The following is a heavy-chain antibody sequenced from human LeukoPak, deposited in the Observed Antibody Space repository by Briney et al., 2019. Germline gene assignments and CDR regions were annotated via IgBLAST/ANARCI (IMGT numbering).Heavy chain of an antibody. CDR3: ARLNRGKCYGTTCYMEPGAGH. CDR2: IKKQDGSEK. J-gene: IGHJ4*02. Sequence: GGSLRLSCATSGFTFSSYWMSWVRQAPGRGLEWVANIKKQDGSEKYYVDSVKGRFTISRDNAKNSLYLQMNSLRAEDTAVYYCARLNRGKCYGTTCYMEPGAGHWGQGTLVTISS. D-gene: IGHD2/OR15-2a*01. CDR1: GFTFSSYW. V-gene: IGHV3-7*01.